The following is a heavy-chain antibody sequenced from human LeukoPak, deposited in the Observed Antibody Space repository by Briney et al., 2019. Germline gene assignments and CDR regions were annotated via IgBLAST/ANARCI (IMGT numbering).Heavy chain of an antibody. D-gene: IGHD6-13*01. CDR1: GFTFSSYG. Sequence: GGSLRLSCAASGFTFSSYGMHWVRQAPGKGLEWVAVISYDGSNKYYADSVKGRSTISRDNSKNTLYLQMNSLRTEDTAVYYCVKDYYSSSWYPSAPGNYWGQGTLVTVSS. CDR3: VKDYYSSSWYPSAPGNY. CDR2: ISYDGSNK. J-gene: IGHJ4*02. V-gene: IGHV3-30*19.